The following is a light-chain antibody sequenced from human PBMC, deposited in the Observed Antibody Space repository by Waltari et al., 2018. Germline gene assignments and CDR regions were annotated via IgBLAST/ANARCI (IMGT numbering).Light chain of an antibody. Sequence: SYVLTQPPSVSVAPGRTARITCGGDNIGGKSANWYQQKPGQAPALVIYYGTGRPSGIPVRFSGSNSGNTATLTISRVEVGDEGDYYCQVWDSSSDHVLFGGGTKLTVL. CDR3: QVWDSSSDHVL. J-gene: IGLJ2*01. CDR1: NIGGKS. V-gene: IGLV3-21*04. CDR2: YGT.